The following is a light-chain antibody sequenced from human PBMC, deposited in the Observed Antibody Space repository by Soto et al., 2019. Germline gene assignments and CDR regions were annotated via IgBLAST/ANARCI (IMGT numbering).Light chain of an antibody. Sequence: DIQVTQSPSTLSASVGDRVTITCRASQSISSWLAWYQQKPGKAPKLLIYDASSLESGVPSRFSGSGSGTEFTLTISSLQPDDFATYYCQQYNTYPVTFGGGTKVDIK. V-gene: IGKV1-5*01. CDR3: QQYNTYPVT. J-gene: IGKJ4*01. CDR2: DAS. CDR1: QSISSW.